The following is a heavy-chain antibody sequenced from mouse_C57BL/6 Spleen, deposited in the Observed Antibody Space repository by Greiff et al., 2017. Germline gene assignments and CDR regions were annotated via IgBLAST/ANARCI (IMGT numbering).Heavy chain of an antibody. D-gene: IGHD2-1*01. CDR3: ARGGGNYGYAMDY. Sequence: QVQLQQPGAELVMPGASVKLSCKASGYTFTSYWMHWVKQRPGQGLEWIGEIDPSDSYTNYNQKFKGKSTLTVDKSSSTAYMQLSSLTSEDSAVYYWARGGGNYGYAMDYWGQGTSVTVSS. V-gene: IGHV1-69*01. J-gene: IGHJ4*01. CDR2: IDPSDSYT. CDR1: GYTFTSYW.